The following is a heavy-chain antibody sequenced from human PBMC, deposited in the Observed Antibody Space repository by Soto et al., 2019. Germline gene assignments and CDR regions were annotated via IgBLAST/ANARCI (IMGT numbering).Heavy chain of an antibody. CDR1: GYTFTGYY. J-gene: IGHJ4*02. V-gene: IGHV1-2*04. D-gene: IGHD2-2*01. Sequence: ASVKVSCKASGYTFTGYYMHWVRQAPGQGLEWMGWINPNSGGTNYAQKFQGWVTMTRDTSISTAYMELSRLRSDDTAVYYCARLGYCSSTSCYYYFDYWGQGTLVTVSS. CDR2: INPNSGGT. CDR3: ARLGYCSSTSCYYYFDY.